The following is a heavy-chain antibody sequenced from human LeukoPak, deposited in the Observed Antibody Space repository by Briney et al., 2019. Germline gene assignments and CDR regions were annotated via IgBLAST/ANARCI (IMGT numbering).Heavy chain of an antibody. J-gene: IGHJ4*02. V-gene: IGHV4-39*07. CDR1: GGYISSTSYL. CDR3: ARAGGAGTTEYFDY. Sequence: PSETLSLTCTVSGGYISSTSYLWGWVRQPPGEGLEWIGSIYHGGRTFYNPSLKSRVTISVDTSKNQFSLKLSSVTAADTAVYYCARAGGAGTTEYFDYWGQGTLVTVSS. D-gene: IGHD1-1*01. CDR2: IYHGGRT.